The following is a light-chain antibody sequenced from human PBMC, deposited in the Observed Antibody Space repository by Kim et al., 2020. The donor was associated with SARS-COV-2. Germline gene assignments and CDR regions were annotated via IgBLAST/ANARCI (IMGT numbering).Light chain of an antibody. Sequence: DIVMTQSPDSLAVSLGERAAINCKSSQSVLYSSNNKTFLAWFQQKPGQPPKLLMYWASSRESGVPDRFSGRGSGTDFTLTISSAQAEDAAVYYCQQYYNPPYTFGQGTKLEI. CDR1: QSVLYSSNNKTF. V-gene: IGKV4-1*01. J-gene: IGKJ2*01. CDR2: WAS. CDR3: QQYYNPPYT.